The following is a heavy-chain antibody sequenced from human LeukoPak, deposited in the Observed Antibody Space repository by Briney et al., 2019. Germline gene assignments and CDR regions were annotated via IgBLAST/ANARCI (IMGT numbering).Heavy chain of an antibody. CDR2: IYYSGST. V-gene: IGHV4-31*03. CDR3: ARASPPYGEADY. CDR1: GGSISSGGYY. J-gene: IGHJ4*02. Sequence: SQTLPLTCTVSGGSISSGGYYWSWIRQHPGKGLEWIGYIYYSGSTYYNPSLKSRVTISVDTSKNQFSLKLSSVTAADTAVYYCARASPPYGEADYWGQGTLVTVSS. D-gene: IGHD3-10*01.